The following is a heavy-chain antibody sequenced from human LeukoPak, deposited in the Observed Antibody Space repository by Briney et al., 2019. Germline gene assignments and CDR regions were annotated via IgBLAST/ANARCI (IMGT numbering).Heavy chain of an antibody. CDR1: GHTFTGYY. V-gene: IGHV1-2*02. D-gene: IGHD2-2*01. Sequence: ASVKVSCKASGHTFTGYYMHWVRQAPGQGLEWMGWINPNSGGTNYAQKFQGRVTMTRDTSISTAYMELSRLRSEDTAVYYCARKGICSSTSCPGYFDYWGQGTLVTVSS. J-gene: IGHJ4*02. CDR2: INPNSGGT. CDR3: ARKGICSSTSCPGYFDY.